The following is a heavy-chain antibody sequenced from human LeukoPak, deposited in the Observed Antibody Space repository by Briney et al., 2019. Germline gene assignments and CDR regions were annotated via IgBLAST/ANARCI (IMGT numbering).Heavy chain of an antibody. J-gene: IGHJ5*02. Sequence: GGSLRLSCAASGFTFSSYAMHWVRQAPGKELEWVAVISYDGSNKYYADSVKGRFTISRDNSKNTLYLQMNSLRAEDTAVYYCARDRYCSSTSCYNWFDPWGQGTLVTVSS. CDR2: ISYDGSNK. D-gene: IGHD2-2*01. CDR3: ARDRYCSSTSCYNWFDP. CDR1: GFTFSSYA. V-gene: IGHV3-30-3*01.